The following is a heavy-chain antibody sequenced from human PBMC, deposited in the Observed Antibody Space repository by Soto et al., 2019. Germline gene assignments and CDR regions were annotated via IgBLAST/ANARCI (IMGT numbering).Heavy chain of an antibody. CDR2: ISSSSSYI. CDR1: GFTFSSYS. CDR3: ARDEIAAAGGPPVFYY. V-gene: IGHV3-21*01. Sequence: EVQLVESGGGLVKPGGSLRLSCAASGFTFSSYSMNWVRQAPGKGLEWVSSISSSSSYIYYADSVKGQFTISRDNAKNPLYLQMNSLRAEDTAVYYCARDEIAAAGGPPVFYYWGQGTLVTASS. D-gene: IGHD6-13*01. J-gene: IGHJ4*02.